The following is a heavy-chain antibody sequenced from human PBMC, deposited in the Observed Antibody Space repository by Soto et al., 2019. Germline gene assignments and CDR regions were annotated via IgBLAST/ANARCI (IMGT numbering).Heavy chain of an antibody. CDR2: IYYSGST. V-gene: IGHV4-39*01. Sequence: SETLSLTCTVSGGSISSSSYYWGWIRQPPGKGLEWIGSIYYSGSTYYNPSLKSRVTISVDTSKNQFSLKLSSVTAADTAVYYCASRYSGYENVDYWGQGTLVTVSS. CDR3: ASRYSGYENVDY. CDR1: GGSISSSSYY. D-gene: IGHD5-12*01. J-gene: IGHJ4*02.